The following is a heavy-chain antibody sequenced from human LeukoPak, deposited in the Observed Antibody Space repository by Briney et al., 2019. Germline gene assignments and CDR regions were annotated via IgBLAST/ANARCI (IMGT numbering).Heavy chain of an antibody. D-gene: IGHD3-9*01. CDR1: GGSGDSVSSSTYY. J-gene: IGHJ4*02. V-gene: IGHV4-39*01. Sequence: PAETLSLTCTVSGGSGDSVSSSTYYWGWIRQPPGKGLEWIGNIYYTGSTYYNPSLKSRVTMSVDTSKNQFSLKVSSVTAADTAVYYCARLSKGRYFDYIFDYWGQGTLLTVSS. CDR3: ARLSKGRYFDYIFDY. CDR2: IYYTGST.